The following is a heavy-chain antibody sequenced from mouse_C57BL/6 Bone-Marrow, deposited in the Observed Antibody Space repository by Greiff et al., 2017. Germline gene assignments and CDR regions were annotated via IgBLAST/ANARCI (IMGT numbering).Heavy chain of an antibody. J-gene: IGHJ2*01. D-gene: IGHD4-1*01. Sequence: QVQLQQPGAELVKPGASVKVSCKASCYTFTSYWMHWVKQRPGQGLEWIGRIHPSDSDTNYNQKFKGKATLTVDTSSSTAYMQLSSLTSEDSAVYYCATWDWDDWGQGTTLTVSS. CDR1: CYTFTSYW. CDR2: IHPSDSDT. V-gene: IGHV1-74*01. CDR3: ATWDWDD.